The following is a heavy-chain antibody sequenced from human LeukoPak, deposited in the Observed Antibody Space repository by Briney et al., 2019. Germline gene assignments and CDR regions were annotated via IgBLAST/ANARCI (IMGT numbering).Heavy chain of an antibody. CDR1: GLTLSSYD. CDR3: VDLATTSGY. D-gene: IGHD5-24*01. V-gene: IGHV3-48*02. Sequence: QPGGSLRLSCVASGLTLSSYDMNWVRQAPGKGLEWVSYISSGSTTMYYADSVKGRFTISRDNAKNSLYLQMNSLRDEDTAVYYCVDLATTSGYWGQGTLVTVSS. J-gene: IGHJ4*02. CDR2: ISSGSTTM.